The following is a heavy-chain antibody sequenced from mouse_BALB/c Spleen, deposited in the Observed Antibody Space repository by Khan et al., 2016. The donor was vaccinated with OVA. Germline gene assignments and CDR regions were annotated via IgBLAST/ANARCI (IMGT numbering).Heavy chain of an antibody. Sequence: QVQLQQSGPGLVAPSQSLSITCTISGFSLTNYGVHWVRQPPGKGLEWLVVIWRDGSTTYNSALKSRLTITKANSKSQVFLKMNRLQTNYTAIYCCASKPYYHYSVMDYWGQGTSVTVSS. CDR1: GFSLTNYG. CDR2: IWRDGST. V-gene: IGHV2-6-1*01. J-gene: IGHJ4*01. CDR3: ASKPYYHYSVMDY. D-gene: IGHD2-10*01.